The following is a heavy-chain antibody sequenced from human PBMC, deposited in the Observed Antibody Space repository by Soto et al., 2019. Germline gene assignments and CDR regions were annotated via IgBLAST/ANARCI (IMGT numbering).Heavy chain of an antibody. CDR1: GYTFTNHG. J-gene: IGHJ4*02. D-gene: IGHD2-15*01. CDR3: ASIMDYSLSGY. Sequence: ASVKVSCKVSGYTFTNHGINWVRQTTGQGLEWMGWMKPDSGRAGYAQQFQGRVTMTTNTSTSTAYMELSSLRSDDTAVYYSASIMDYSLSGYWGRGXLVTVYS. CDR2: MKPDSGRA. V-gene: IGHV1-8*01.